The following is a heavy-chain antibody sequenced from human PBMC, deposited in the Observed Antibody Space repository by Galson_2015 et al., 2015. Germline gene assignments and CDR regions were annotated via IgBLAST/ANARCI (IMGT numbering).Heavy chain of an antibody. CDR1: GGTFSSYA. CDR2: IIPIFGTA. V-gene: IGHV1-69*13. J-gene: IGHJ4*02. Sequence: SVKVSCKASGGTFSSYAFSWGRQAPGQGLGWRGGIIPIFGTANYAQKFQGRVTITADESTSTAYMELSSLRSEDTAVYYCARSGTSGSYPAYYFDYWGQGTLVTVSS. CDR3: ARSGTSGSYPAYYFDY. D-gene: IGHD3-10*01.